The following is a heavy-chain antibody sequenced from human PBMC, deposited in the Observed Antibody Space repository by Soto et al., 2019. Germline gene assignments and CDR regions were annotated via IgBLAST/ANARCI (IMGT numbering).Heavy chain of an antibody. CDR1: GFTFSSYA. V-gene: IGHV3-30-3*01. J-gene: IGHJ6*02. D-gene: IGHD3-9*01. CDR2: ISYDGSNK. CDR3: ARDRWYDILTVGYGMDV. Sequence: PRLSCAASGFTFSSYAMHWVRQAPGKGLEWVAVISYDGSNKYYADSVKGRFTISRDNSKNTLYLQMNSLRAEDTAVYYCARDRWYDILTVGYGMDVWGQGTTVTVSS.